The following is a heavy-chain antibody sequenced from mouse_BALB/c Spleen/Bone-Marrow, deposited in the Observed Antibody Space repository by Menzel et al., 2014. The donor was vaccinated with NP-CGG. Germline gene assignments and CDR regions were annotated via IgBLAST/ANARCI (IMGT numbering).Heavy chain of an antibody. CDR3: ARLTPDYAMDY. CDR1: GFTSSNYG. V-gene: IGHV5-6*01. D-gene: IGHD1-3*01. Sequence: EVNVVESGGDLVKPGGSLKLSCAASGFTSSNYGMSWVRQTPDKRLEWVATISSGGSYTYFPDSVKGRFTISRDNAKNTLYLQMNSLKSEDAAMYYCARLTPDYAMDYWGQGTSVTVSS. CDR2: ISSGGSYT. J-gene: IGHJ4*01.